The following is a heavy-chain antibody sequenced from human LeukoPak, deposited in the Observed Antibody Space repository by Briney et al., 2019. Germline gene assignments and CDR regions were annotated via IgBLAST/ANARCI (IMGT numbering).Heavy chain of an antibody. D-gene: IGHD6-13*01. J-gene: IGHJ4*02. V-gene: IGHV3-21*01. Sequence: PGGSLRLSCLVSGFTFSKFWMSWVRQAPGKGLEWVSSISSSSSYIYYADSVKGRFTISRDNAKNSLYLQMNSLRAEDTAVYYCAGGRQQLGFDYWGQGTLVTVSS. CDR2: ISSSSSYI. CDR3: AGGRQQLGFDY. CDR1: GFTFSKFW.